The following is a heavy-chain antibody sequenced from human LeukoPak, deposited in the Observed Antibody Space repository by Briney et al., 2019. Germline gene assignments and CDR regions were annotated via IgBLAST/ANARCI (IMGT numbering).Heavy chain of an antibody. CDR2: IYTSGST. CDR1: GGSISSGSYY. J-gene: IGHJ6*03. CDR3: ARGRYDFWSGYYYYYMDV. Sequence: TLSLTCTVSGGSISSGSYYWSWIRQPAGKGLEWIGRIYTSGSTNYNPSLKSRVTISVDTSKNQFSLKLSSVTAADTAVYYCARGRYDFWSGYYYYYMDVWGKGTTVTVSS. V-gene: IGHV4-61*02. D-gene: IGHD3-3*01.